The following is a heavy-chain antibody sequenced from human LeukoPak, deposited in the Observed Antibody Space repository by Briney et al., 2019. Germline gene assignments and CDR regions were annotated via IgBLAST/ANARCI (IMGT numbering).Heavy chain of an antibody. CDR2: ISAYNGNT. J-gene: IGHJ3*02. D-gene: IGHD2-2*01. CDR3: ARKGCSSTSCHAFDI. V-gene: IGHV1-18*01. Sequence: ASVKVSCKASGYTFTSYGISWVRQAPGQGLEWMGWISAYNGNTNYAQTLQGRVTMTTDTSTSTAYIQLRSLRSDDTAVYYCARKGCSSTSCHAFDIWGQGTMVTVSS. CDR1: GYTFTSYG.